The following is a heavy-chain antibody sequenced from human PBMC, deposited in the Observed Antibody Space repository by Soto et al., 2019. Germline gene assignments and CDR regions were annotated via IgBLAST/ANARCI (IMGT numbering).Heavy chain of an antibody. Sequence: GGSLRLSCAASGFTFSDYYMSWIRQAPGEGLEWVSYISSSGSIIYYADSVKGRFTISRDNAKNSLYLQLNSLRAEDTAVYYCARDLGYYASDGYFDYWGQGTLVTVSS. CDR2: ISSSGSII. D-gene: IGHD3-22*01. V-gene: IGHV3-11*01. CDR3: ARDLGYYASDGYFDY. CDR1: GFTFSDYY. J-gene: IGHJ4*02.